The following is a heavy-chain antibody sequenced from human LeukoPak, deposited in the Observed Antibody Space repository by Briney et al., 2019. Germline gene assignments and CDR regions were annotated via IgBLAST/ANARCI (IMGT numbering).Heavy chain of an antibody. CDR2: RNPNSGNT. Sequence: ASVKVSCKASGYTFTSYDINWVRQATGQGLEWMGWRNPNSGNTGYAQKFQGRVTMTRNTSISTAYMELSSLRSEDTTVYYCARGGYYYGSGSYSTPFDYWGQGTLVTVSS. J-gene: IGHJ4*02. D-gene: IGHD3-10*01. CDR1: GYTFTSYD. CDR3: ARGGYYYGSGSYSTPFDY. V-gene: IGHV1-8*01.